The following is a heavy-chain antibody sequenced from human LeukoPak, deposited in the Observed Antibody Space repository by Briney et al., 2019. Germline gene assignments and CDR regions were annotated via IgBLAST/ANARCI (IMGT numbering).Heavy chain of an antibody. Sequence: GTLRPSCAASVFSFDDYGMSWVLQAPGPGLESVSGVNWNGGSTGYADSVKGRFTISRDNAQTSLYLQMNSLRAEDTDLYYCARGFLADLSMVWVDFWGQGTLVTVSS. CDR3: ARGFLADLSMVWVDF. D-gene: IGHD3-10*01. J-gene: IGHJ4*02. CDR1: VFSFDDYG. V-gene: IGHV3-20*04. CDR2: VNWNGGST.